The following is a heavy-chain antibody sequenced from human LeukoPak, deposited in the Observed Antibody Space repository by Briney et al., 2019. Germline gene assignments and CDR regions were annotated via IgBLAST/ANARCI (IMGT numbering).Heavy chain of an antibody. Sequence: SVKVSCKASGGTFSSYAISWVRQAPGQGLEWMGGIIPIFGTANYAQKFQGRVTITTDESTSTAYMELSSLRSEDTAVYYCASSLLWFGEFHIRTFDYRGQGTLVTVSS. CDR2: IIPIFGTA. V-gene: IGHV1-69*05. D-gene: IGHD3-10*01. CDR1: GGTFSSYA. CDR3: ASSLLWFGEFHIRTFDY. J-gene: IGHJ4*02.